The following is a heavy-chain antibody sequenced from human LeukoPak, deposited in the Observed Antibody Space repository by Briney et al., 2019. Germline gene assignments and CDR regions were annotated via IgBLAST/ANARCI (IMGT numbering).Heavy chain of an antibody. Sequence: ASVKVSCKASGYTFTSYAMNWVRQAPGQGLEWMGWINPNSGGTNYAQKFQGRVTMTRDTSISTAYMELSRLRSDDTAVYYCARDDPVTAMGHGVDYWGQGTLVTVSS. D-gene: IGHD5-18*01. CDR1: GYTFTSYA. CDR3: ARDDPVTAMGHGVDY. V-gene: IGHV1-2*02. J-gene: IGHJ4*02. CDR2: INPNSGGT.